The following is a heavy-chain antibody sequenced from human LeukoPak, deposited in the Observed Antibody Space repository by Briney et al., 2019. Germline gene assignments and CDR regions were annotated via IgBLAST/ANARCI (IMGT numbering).Heavy chain of an antibody. CDR3: AGENWGALHCGRFYFYGMDV. CDR1: GYTFTGYY. J-gene: IGHJ6*02. D-gene: IGHD3-16*01. V-gene: IGHV1-2*02. Sequence: ASVKVSCKASGYTFTGYYIHWVRQAPGQGLEWMGWINPNSGGTNYAQKFQGRVTMTRDTSITTAYMELSRLRSYDTAVYYCAGENWGALHCGRFYFYGMDVWGQGTTVTVSS. CDR2: INPNSGGT.